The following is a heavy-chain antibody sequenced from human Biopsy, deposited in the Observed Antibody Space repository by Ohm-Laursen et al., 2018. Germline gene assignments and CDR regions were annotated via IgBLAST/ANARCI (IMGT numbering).Heavy chain of an antibody. CDR1: GGSINSNDYY. V-gene: IGHV4-39*01. Sequence: GTLSLTCTVAGGSINSNDYYWGWIRQTPGEGLQWIGSLYHNGHTYENPSLRSRLTLSIDKSKNLFSMGLSSVTAADTAVYYCARHRSSSARNYYHDMDVWGQGTTVTVSS. D-gene: IGHD6-6*01. J-gene: IGHJ6*02. CDR2: LYHNGHT. CDR3: ARHRSSSARNYYHDMDV.